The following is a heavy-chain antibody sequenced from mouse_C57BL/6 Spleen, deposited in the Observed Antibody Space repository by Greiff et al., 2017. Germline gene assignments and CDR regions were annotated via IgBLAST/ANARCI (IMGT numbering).Heavy chain of an antibody. V-gene: IGHV5-4*01. CDR2: ISDGGSYT. J-gene: IGHJ3*01. CDR3: ARDRSWFAY. Sequence: EVMLVESGGGLVKPGGSLKLSCAASGFTFSSYAMSWVRQTPEKRLEWVATISDGGSYTSYPDNVKGRFPISRDNAKNNLYLQMSHLKSEDTAMYYCARDRSWFAYWGQGTLVTVSA. CDR1: GFTFSSYA.